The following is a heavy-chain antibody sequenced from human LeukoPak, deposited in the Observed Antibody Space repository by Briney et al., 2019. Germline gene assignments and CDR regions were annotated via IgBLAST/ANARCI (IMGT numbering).Heavy chain of an antibody. V-gene: IGHV1-2*02. Sequence: ASVKVSCKASGYTFTVHYIHWVRQAPGRGLEWMGWINPNNGVTNYAQQFQGRVTMTSDTSINTAYMELSRLRSDDTAIYFCVRIYYGPDYWGHGTLVTVSS. CDR3: VRIYYGPDY. CDR1: GYTFTVHY. J-gene: IGHJ4*01. D-gene: IGHD4-17*01. CDR2: INPNNGVT.